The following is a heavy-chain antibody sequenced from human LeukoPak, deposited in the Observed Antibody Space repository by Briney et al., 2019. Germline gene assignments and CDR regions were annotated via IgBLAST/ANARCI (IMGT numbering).Heavy chain of an antibody. CDR2: IWYDGSNK. V-gene: IGHV3-33*01. CDR1: GFTFSRYG. CDR3: ARDRGIVGATAFDY. J-gene: IGHJ4*02. Sequence: GGSLRLSCAASGFTFSRYGMHWVRQAPGKGLEWVAVIWYDGSNKYYADSVKGRLTISRDNSKNTLYLQMNSLRAEDTAVYYCARDRGIVGATAFDYWGQGTLVTVSS. D-gene: IGHD1-26*01.